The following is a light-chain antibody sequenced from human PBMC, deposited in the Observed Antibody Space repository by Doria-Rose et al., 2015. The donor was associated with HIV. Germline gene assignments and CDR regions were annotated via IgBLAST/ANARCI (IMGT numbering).Light chain of an antibody. CDR3: QQTHSSPKWT. CDR1: QTVSPY. Sequence: DIRVTQSPSSLSASIGAGVTITCRASQTVSPYLTWFQQEPGKAPKLLIYAASRLQSGVPSRFSGSGSGTDFTLTISGLQTGDFAAYYGQQTHSSPKWTGGQGTK. J-gene: IGKJ1*01. CDR2: AAS. V-gene: IGKV1-39*01.